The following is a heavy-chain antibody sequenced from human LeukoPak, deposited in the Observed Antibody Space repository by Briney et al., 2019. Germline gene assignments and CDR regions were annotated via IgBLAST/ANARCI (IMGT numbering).Heavy chain of an antibody. Sequence: PLASVKVSCKASGGTFSSYAISWVRQAPGQGLEWMGGIIPIFGTANYAQKFQGRVTITTDESTSTAYMELRSLRYEDTTVYYCATGVSGSYRPLDYWGQGTLVTVSS. V-gene: IGHV1-69*05. CDR2: IIPIFGTA. D-gene: IGHD1-26*01. J-gene: IGHJ4*02. CDR1: GGTFSSYA. CDR3: ATGVSGSYRPLDY.